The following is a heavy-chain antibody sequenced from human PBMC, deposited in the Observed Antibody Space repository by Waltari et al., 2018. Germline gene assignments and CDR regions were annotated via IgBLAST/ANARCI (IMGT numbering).Heavy chain of an antibody. CDR3: ARQGGYCTNGVCYSGIVDY. CDR2: IIPILGIA. V-gene: IGHV1-69*02. D-gene: IGHD2-8*01. J-gene: IGHJ4*02. Sequence: QVQLVQSGAEVTKPGSSVKVSCKASGGTFSSYTISWVRQAPGQGLEWMGRIIPILGIANYAQKFQGRVTITADKSTSTAYMELSSLRSEDTAVYYCARQGGYCTNGVCYSGIVDYWGQGTLVTVSS. CDR1: GGTFSSYT.